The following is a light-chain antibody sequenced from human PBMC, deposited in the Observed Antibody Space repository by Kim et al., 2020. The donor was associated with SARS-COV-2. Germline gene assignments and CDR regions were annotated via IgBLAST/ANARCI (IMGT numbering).Light chain of an antibody. J-gene: IGLJ2*01. CDR3: TSYTRSSTLV. CDR2: DVN. V-gene: IGLV2-14*03. CDR1: SSDVGGYKF. Sequence: GQSIAISCTGTSSDVGGYKFVSWYHQHPGKAPNLLIYDVNNRPSGVSDRFSGSKSGNTASLTISGLQAEDEADYYCTSYTRSSTLVFGGGTQLTVL.